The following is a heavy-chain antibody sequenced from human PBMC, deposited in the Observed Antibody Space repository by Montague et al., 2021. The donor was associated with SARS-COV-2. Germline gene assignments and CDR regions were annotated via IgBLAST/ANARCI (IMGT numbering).Heavy chain of an antibody. CDR2: VIHSGTT. CDR3: ASGEFFYYGSGNYYRSALDD. V-gene: IGHV4-34*12. Sequence: SETLSLTCHVYGASFSGYYWSWVRRSPGKGLEWIGEVIHSGTTNXNPSLKGRVTMSIDSSNDRFSLRLTSLTAADTGVYYCASGEFFYYGSGNYYRSALDDWGQGTTVTVSS. CDR1: GASFSGYY. D-gene: IGHD3-10*01. J-gene: IGHJ6*02.